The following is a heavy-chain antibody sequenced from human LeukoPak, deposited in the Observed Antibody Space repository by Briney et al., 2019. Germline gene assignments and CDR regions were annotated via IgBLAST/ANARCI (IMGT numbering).Heavy chain of an antibody. D-gene: IGHD1-26*01. CDR2: IYYSGST. V-gene: IGHV4-39*07. Sequence: SETLSLTCTVSGGSISGSSYYWGWIRQPPGKGLEWIGSIYYSGSTYYNPSLKSRVTISVDTSKNQFSLKLSSVTAADTAVYYCARDYGGSYYYYYGMDVWGQGTTVTVSS. J-gene: IGHJ6*02. CDR3: ARDYGGSYYYYYGMDV. CDR1: GGSISGSSYY.